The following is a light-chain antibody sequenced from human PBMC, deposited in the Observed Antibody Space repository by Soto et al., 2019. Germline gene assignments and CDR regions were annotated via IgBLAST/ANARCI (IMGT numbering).Light chain of an antibody. CDR1: PGISSA. V-gene: IGKV1-39*01. J-gene: IGKJ1*01. CDR2: AAS. Sequence: IQLTPSPASLSASLGGGVTITFRASPGISSALAWYQQKPGKAPKLLIYAASSLQSGVPSRFSGSGSGTDFTLTISSLQPEDFATYYCQQSYSTPQTFGQGTKVDIK. CDR3: QQSYSTPQT.